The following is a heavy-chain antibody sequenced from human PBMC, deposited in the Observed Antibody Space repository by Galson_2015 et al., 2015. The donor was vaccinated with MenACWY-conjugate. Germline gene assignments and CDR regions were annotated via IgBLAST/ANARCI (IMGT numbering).Heavy chain of an antibody. CDR1: GFTFSSYW. J-gene: IGHJ4*02. V-gene: IGHV3-74*01. CDR3: ATYCSSPSCYANGAY. Sequence: SCAASGFTFSSYWMHCVRQSPGKGLVWVSRINSDGSAADYADSVKGRFTISRDNAKNTLYLQMNSLRAEDTAVYYCATYCSSPSCYANGAYWGQGTLVTVSS. CDR2: INSDGSAA. D-gene: IGHD2-2*01.